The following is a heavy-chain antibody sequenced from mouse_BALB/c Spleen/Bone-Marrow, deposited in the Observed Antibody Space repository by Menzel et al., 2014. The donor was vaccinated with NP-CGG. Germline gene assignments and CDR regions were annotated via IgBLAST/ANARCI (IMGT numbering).Heavy chain of an antibody. CDR1: GFNIKDTY. J-gene: IGHJ2*01. D-gene: IGHD2-10*02. CDR3: ALLYGNYDY. V-gene: IGHV14-3*02. CDR2: IDPANGNT. Sequence: EVKVVESGAELVKPGASVKLSCTASGFNIKDTYMHWVKQRPERGLEWIGRIDPANGNTKYDPKFQGKATITADTSSNTAYLQLSSLTSEDTAVYYCALLYGNYDYWGQGTTLTVSS.